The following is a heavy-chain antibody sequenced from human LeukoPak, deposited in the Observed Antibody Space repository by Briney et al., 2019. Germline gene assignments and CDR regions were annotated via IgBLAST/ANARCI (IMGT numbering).Heavy chain of an antibody. CDR1: GFIFDDYA. CDR2: FDPENGGT. J-gene: IGHJ6*03. Sequence: PGRSLRLSCAASGFIFDDYAMHWVRQAPGEGLEWMGGFDPENGGTIYAQKFQGRVTMTEDTSTETAYMELSSLKSEDTAVYFCATGEPAAIQWYFYYMDVWGRGTTVTVSS. CDR3: ATGEPAAIQWYFYYMDV. V-gene: IGHV1-24*01. D-gene: IGHD2-2*02.